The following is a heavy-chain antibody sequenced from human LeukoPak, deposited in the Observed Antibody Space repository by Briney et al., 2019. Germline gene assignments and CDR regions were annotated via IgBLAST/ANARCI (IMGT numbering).Heavy chain of an antibody. Sequence: GGSLRLSCAASGFTVSSNYMSWVRQAPGKGLEWVSVIYSGGSTYYADSVKGRLTISRDNSKNTLYLQMNSLRAEDTAVYYCAREITGTTRGYFDYWGQGTLVTVSS. J-gene: IGHJ4*02. CDR2: IYSGGST. CDR1: GFTVSSNY. D-gene: IGHD1-7*01. V-gene: IGHV3-66*02. CDR3: AREITGTTRGYFDY.